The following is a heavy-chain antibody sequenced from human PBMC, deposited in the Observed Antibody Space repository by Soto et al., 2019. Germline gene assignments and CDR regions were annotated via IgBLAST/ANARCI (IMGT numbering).Heavy chain of an antibody. CDR1: GFTFSNAW. D-gene: IGHD6-19*01. CDR2: IKSKTDGGTT. J-gene: IGHJ4*02. Sequence: GGSLRLSCAASGFTFSNAWMNWVRQAPGKGLEWVGRIKSKTDGGTTDYAAPVKGRFTISRDDSKNTLYLQMNSLKTEDTAVYYCTTDPGQQWLVGTADYWGQGTLVTVSS. V-gene: IGHV3-15*07. CDR3: TTDPGQQWLVGTADY.